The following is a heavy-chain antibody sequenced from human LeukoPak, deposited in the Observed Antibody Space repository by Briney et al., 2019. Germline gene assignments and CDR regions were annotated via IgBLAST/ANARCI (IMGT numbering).Heavy chain of an antibody. CDR2: VNAGNGNT. V-gene: IGHV1-3*01. J-gene: IGHJ5*02. CDR1: GYTFTSYA. Sequence: GASVKVSCKASGYTFTSYAMHWVRQAPGQRLEWMGWVNAGNGNTKYSQKFQGRVTITRDTSASTAYMELSSLRSEDTAVYYCARVRGSGYNWFDPWGQGTLVTVSS. D-gene: IGHD3-10*01. CDR3: ARVRGSGYNWFDP.